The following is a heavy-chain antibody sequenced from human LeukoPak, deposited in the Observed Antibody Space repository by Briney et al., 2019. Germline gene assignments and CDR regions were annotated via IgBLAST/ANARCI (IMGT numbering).Heavy chain of an antibody. V-gene: IGHV3-53*01. J-gene: IGHJ3*02. CDR1: GFTVRSNY. CDR2: IYGGGSV. CDR3: ASALKGI. Sequence: GGSLRLSCAASGFTVRSNYMSWVRQAPGKGLEWVSIIYGGGSVFYADSVKGRFTISRDNSKNTLYLQMNSLRAEDTAVYYCASALKGIWGQGTMVTVSS.